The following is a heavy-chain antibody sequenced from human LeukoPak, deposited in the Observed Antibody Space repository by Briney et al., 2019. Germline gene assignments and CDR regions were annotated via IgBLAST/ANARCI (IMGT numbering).Heavy chain of an antibody. Sequence: AETLSLTCTVSGGSISSYYWSWLRQPPGKGLEWSGYIYESGSTNYNPSIKSRVTISVHTFKNQFSLKLSSVTAADTAVYYCARGGSGYDSFYYYGMDVWGQGTTVTVSS. CDR2: IYESGST. CDR3: ARGGSGYDSFYYYGMDV. CDR1: GGSISSYY. V-gene: IGHV4-59*01. D-gene: IGHD5-12*01. J-gene: IGHJ6*02.